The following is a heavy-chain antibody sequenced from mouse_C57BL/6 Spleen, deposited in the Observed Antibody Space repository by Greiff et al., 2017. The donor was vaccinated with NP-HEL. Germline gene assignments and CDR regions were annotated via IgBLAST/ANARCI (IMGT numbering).Heavy chain of an antibody. D-gene: IGHD1-1*01. Sequence: VQLQQSGPELVKPGASVKISCKASGYAFSSSWMNWVKQRPGTGLEWIGRIYPGDGDTNYNGKFKGKATLTADKSSSTAYMQLSSLTSEDSAVYFCARDDYYGSSFYAMDYWGQGTSVTVSS. V-gene: IGHV1-82*01. CDR1: GYAFSSSW. CDR2: IYPGDGDT. CDR3: ARDDYYGSSFYAMDY. J-gene: IGHJ4*01.